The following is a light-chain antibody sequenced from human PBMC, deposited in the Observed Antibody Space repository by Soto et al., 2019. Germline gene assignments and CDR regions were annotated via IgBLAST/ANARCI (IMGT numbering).Light chain of an antibody. CDR1: SSDVGGYNY. CDR3: FSYAGSYTFGV. Sequence: QSALTQPRSVSGSPGQSVTISCTGTSSDVGGYNYVSWYQQHPGKAPKLMIYDVTKRPSGVPDRFSGSKSGNTASLTISGLQAEDEADYYCFSYAGSYTFGVFGTGTQLTVL. CDR2: DVT. J-gene: IGLJ1*01. V-gene: IGLV2-11*01.